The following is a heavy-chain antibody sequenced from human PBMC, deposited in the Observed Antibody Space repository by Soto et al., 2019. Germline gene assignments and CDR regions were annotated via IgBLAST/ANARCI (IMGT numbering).Heavy chain of an antibody. Sequence: LSLTCTVSGGSISSGGYYWSWIRQHPGKGLEWIGYIYYSGSTYYNPSLKSRVTISVDTSKNHFSLKLTSVTAADTAVYYCARPGGSGWFYFDSWGQGSQVTVS. J-gene: IGHJ4*02. D-gene: IGHD6-13*01. CDR1: GGSISSGGYY. CDR3: ARPGGSGWFYFDS. V-gene: IGHV4-31*03. CDR2: IYYSGST.